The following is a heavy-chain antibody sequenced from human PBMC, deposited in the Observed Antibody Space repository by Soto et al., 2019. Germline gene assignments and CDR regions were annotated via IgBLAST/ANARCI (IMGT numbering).Heavy chain of an antibody. CDR3: AKGGLQYFAY. J-gene: IGHJ4*02. V-gene: IGHV3-23*01. Sequence: GGSLRLSCTVSGFTFGDYGMSWVRQAPGKGLEWVSGISGSGSSTYYADSVKGRFTISRDNSKNTLYVQMNSLRAEDTAVYYCAKGGLQYFAYWGQGTLVTVSS. D-gene: IGHD1-26*01. CDR2: ISGSGSST. CDR1: GFTFGDYG.